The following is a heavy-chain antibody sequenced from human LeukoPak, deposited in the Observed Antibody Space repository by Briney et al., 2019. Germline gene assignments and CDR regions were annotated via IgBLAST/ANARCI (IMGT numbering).Heavy chain of an antibody. J-gene: IGHJ4*02. CDR2: ISSSNNYI. CDR3: ARRSPNYYFDY. CDR1: GFTFTNYN. Sequence: GGSLRLSCAASGFTFTNYNMNWVRQAPGKGLEWVSSISSSNNYIYYADSVKGRFTISRDNAKNSLYLQMNSLRAEDTAVYYCARRSPNYYFDYWGQGTPVTVSS. V-gene: IGHV3-21*01.